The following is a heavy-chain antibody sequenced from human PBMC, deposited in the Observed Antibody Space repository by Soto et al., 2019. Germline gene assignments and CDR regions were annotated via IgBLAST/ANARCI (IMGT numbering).Heavy chain of an antibody. D-gene: IGHD3-16*02. CDR2: ISYDGSNK. CDR3: ARDLGIYDYVWGSYRSPRYYGMDV. J-gene: IGHJ6*02. Sequence: QVQLVESGGGVVQPGRSLRLSCAASGFTFSSYGMHWVRQAPGKGLEWVAVISYDGSNKYYADSVKGRFTISRDNAKNSLYLQMNSLRAEDTAVYYCARDLGIYDYVWGSYRSPRYYGMDVWGQGTTVTVSS. CDR1: GFTFSSYG. V-gene: IGHV3-30*03.